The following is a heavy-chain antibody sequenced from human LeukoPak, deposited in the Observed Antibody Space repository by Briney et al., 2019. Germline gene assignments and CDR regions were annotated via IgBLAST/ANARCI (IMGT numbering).Heavy chain of an antibody. CDR3: AREEPAAAGTGYFDY. CDR2: IYHSGST. Sequence: PLETLSLTCTVSGGSISRGGYYWSWIRQPPGKGLEWIGYIYHSGSTYYNPPLKSRVTISVDTSKNQFSLKLSSVTAADTAVYYCAREEPAAAGTGYFDYWGQGTLVTVSS. D-gene: IGHD6-13*01. CDR1: GGSISRGGYY. J-gene: IGHJ4*02. V-gene: IGHV4-30-2*01.